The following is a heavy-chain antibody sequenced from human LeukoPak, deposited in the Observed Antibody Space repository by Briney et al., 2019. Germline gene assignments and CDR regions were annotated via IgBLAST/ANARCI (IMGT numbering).Heavy chain of an antibody. CDR3: ACLTTADAFDI. Sequence: SQTLSLTCAVSGGSISSGTYSWSWIRQPPGKGLEWIGYIYYSGGTYYNPSLKSRVTISVDTSKNHFSLKLSSVTAADTAVYYCACLTTADAFDIWGQGTMVTVSS. D-gene: IGHD3-22*01. CDR2: IYYSGGT. J-gene: IGHJ3*02. V-gene: IGHV4-30-4*07. CDR1: GGSISSGTYS.